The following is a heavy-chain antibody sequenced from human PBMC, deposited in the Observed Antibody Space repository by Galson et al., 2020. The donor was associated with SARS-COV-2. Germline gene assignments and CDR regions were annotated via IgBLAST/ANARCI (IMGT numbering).Heavy chain of an antibody. Sequence: GSLRLSCAASEFTVSTNYMSWVRQAPGKGLEWIGYISYSGYTNYNPSLRSRVTMSGDTSENQISLRLTSVTAADTAVYYCARGGSGNSEFDYWGQGTLVTVSS. CDR2: ISYSGYT. CDR3: ARGGSGNSEFDY. V-gene: IGHV4-59*02. D-gene: IGHD3-3*01. J-gene: IGHJ4*02. CDR1: EFTVSTNY.